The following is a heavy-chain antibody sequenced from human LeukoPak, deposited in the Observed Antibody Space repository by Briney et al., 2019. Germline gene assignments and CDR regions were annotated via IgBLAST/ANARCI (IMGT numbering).Heavy chain of an antibody. V-gene: IGHV4-59*01. CDR2: IYYSGST. CDR3: ARGGGGPGVRYNWFDP. CDR1: GGSISSYY. Sequence: KPSETLSLTCTVSGGSISSYYWSWIRQPPGKGLEWIGYIYYSGSTNYNPSLKSRVTISVDTSKNQFSLKLSSVTAADTAVYYCARGGGGPGVRYNWFDPWGQGTLVTVSS. D-gene: IGHD3-10*01. J-gene: IGHJ5*02.